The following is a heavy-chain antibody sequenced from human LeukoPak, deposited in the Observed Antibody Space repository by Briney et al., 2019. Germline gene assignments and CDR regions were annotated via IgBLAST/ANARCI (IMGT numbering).Heavy chain of an antibody. CDR1: GFTFNNYA. CDR3: AKESREYCSSTSCPNWFDS. V-gene: IGHV3-23*01. CDR2: ISASGGTT. J-gene: IGHJ5*01. Sequence: GGSLRLSCAASGFTFNNYAMSWVRQAPGKGLEWVSAISASGGTTYYADSVKGRFTISRDNSENTLFLQMNSLRAEDTAVYYCAKESREYCSSTSCPNWFDSWGQGTLVTVSS. D-gene: IGHD2-2*01.